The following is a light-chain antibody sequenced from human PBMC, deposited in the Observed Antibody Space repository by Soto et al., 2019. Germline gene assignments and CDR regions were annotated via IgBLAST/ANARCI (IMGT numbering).Light chain of an antibody. CDR1: QGIGRS. V-gene: IGKV1-9*01. CDR2: DAV. CDR3: QQLSVYPLT. J-gene: IGKJ4*01. Sequence: DIQLTQSPSFLSASVGDRVTITGRASQGIGRSLAWYQQNPGKAPKLLIYDAVILQSGVPSRFSGSGSGTEFTLTISSLQPEDFATYYCQQLSVYPLTFGGGTKVEIK.